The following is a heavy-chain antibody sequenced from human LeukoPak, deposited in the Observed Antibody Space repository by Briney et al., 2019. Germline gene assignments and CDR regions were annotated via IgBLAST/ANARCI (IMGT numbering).Heavy chain of an antibody. V-gene: IGHV1-18*01. CDR3: ARLTRIYYYDSSGYYGGSWFDP. D-gene: IGHD3-22*01. Sequence: ASVKVSCKASGYTFTSYGISWVRQAPGQGLEWMGWISAYNGNTNYAQKLQGRVTMTTDTSTSTAYMELRSLRSDDTAAYYCARLTRIYYYDSSGYYGGSWFDPWGQGTLVTVSS. CDR2: ISAYNGNT. CDR1: GYTFTSYG. J-gene: IGHJ5*02.